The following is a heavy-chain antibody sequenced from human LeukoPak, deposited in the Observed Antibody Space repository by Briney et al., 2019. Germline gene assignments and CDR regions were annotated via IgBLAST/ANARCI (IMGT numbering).Heavy chain of an antibody. Sequence: GGSLRLSCAASGFTFSSYSMNWVRQAPGKGLERVSYISSSSSTIYYADSVKGRFTISRDNAKNSLYLQMNSLRAEDTAVYYCASGTYYYDSSGNSLDVWGQGTTVTVSS. J-gene: IGHJ6*02. CDR2: ISSSSSTI. CDR3: ASGTYYYDSSGNSLDV. CDR1: GFTFSSYS. D-gene: IGHD3-22*01. V-gene: IGHV3-48*04.